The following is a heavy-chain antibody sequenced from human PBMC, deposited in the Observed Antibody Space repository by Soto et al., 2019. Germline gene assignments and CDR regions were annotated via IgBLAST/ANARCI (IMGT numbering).Heavy chain of an antibody. D-gene: IGHD6-6*01. CDR3: ARDTGGYSSSSGLDY. CDR2: IKQDGSEK. V-gene: IGHV3-7*03. Sequence: GSLRLSCAASGFTFSSYWMSWVRQAPGKGLEWVANIKQDGSEKYYVDSVKGRFTISRDNAKNSLYLQMNSLRAEDTAVYYCARDTGGYSSSSGLDYWGQGTLVTVSS. CDR1: GFTFSSYW. J-gene: IGHJ4*02.